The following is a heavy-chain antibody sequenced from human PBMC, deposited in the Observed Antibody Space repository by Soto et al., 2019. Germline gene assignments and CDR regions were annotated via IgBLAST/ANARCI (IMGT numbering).Heavy chain of an antibody. J-gene: IGHJ4*02. CDR3: GRDSGYYFFDY. Sequence: ASLKVSCKASGYTFTSYGISWVRQAPGQGLEWMGWISAYNGNTNYAQKLQGRVTMTTDTSTGTAYMELRSLRSDDTAVYYCGRDSGYYFFDYWGQGTQVTVSS. CDR2: ISAYNGNT. CDR1: GYTFTSYG. V-gene: IGHV1-18*01. D-gene: IGHD3-22*01.